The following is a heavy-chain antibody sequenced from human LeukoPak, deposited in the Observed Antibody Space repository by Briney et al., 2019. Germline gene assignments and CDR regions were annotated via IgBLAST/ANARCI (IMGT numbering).Heavy chain of an antibody. CDR2: ISGSGGST. J-gene: IGHJ4*02. V-gene: IGHV3-23*01. Sequence: PGGSLRLSCAASGFTFSSYAMSWVRQAPGKGLEWVSAISGSGGSTYYADSVKGRFTISRDNSKNTLYLQMNSLRAEDTAVYYCARSLGTRTIFHGFDHWGQGTLVSVSS. D-gene: IGHD3-16*01. CDR1: GFTFSSYA. CDR3: ARSLGTRTIFHGFDH.